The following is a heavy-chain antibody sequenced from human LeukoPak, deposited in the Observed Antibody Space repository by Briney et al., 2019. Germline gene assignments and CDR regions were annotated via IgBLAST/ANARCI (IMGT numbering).Heavy chain of an antibody. CDR1: GDSTNSYF. V-gene: IGHV4-59*01. J-gene: IGHJ3*01. Sequence: SETLSLTCTVSGDSTNSYFWTWIRQPPGKGLEWLGYIYSRGTTAYNPSLESRLTMSTDTSKNQFSLTLRSVTTADTAVYFCARVTRTHDAFDVWGQPIMVTVSS. CDR2: IYSRGTT. D-gene: IGHD2-21*02. CDR3: ARVTRTHDAFDV.